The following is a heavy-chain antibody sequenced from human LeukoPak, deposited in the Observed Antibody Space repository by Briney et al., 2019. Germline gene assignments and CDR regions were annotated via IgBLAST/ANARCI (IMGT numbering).Heavy chain of an antibody. V-gene: IGHV3-21*01. CDR2: ISSSSSYI. Sequence: KPGGSLRLSCAASGFTVSSYMSWVRQAPGKGLEWVSSISSSSSYIYYADSVKGRFTISRDNAKNSLYLQMNSLRAEDTAVYYCARDRNEVGATLLGYWGQGTLVTVSS. D-gene: IGHD1-26*01. CDR3: ARDRNEVGATLLGY. J-gene: IGHJ4*02. CDR1: GFTVSSY.